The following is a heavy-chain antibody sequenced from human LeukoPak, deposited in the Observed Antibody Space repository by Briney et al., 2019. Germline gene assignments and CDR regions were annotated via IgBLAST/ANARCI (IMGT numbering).Heavy chain of an antibody. V-gene: IGHV1-69*05. CDR3: ARDKKAYDFWSGYFLARY. D-gene: IGHD3-3*01. CDR1: GGTFSSYA. CDR2: IIPIFGTA. J-gene: IGHJ4*02. Sequence: ASVKVSCKASGGTFSSYAISWVRQAPGQGLEWMGGIIPIFGTANYAQKFQGRVTITTDESTSTAYMELSSLRSEDTAVYYCARDKKAYDFWSGYFLARYWGQGTLVTVSS.